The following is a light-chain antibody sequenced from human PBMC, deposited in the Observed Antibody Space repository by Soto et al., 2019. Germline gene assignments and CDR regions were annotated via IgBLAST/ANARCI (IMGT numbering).Light chain of an antibody. Sequence: QSVLTQPPSVSAAPRQRVTISCSGSSSNIGNNAINWYQQVPGKAPKLLIHFDDRVASGVSDRFSGSKSGTSASLAISGLQSDDEADYYCAAWDDDLNGPVFGGGTKLTVL. V-gene: IGLV1-36*01. CDR2: FDD. J-gene: IGLJ3*02. CDR1: SSNIGNNA. CDR3: AAWDDDLNGPV.